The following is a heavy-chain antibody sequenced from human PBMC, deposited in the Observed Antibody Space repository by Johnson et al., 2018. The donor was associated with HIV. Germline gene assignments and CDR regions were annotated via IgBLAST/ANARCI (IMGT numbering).Heavy chain of an antibody. CDR1: GFTVSSNH. D-gene: IGHD2-8*01. CDR2: IYSGGRT. Sequence: VQLVESGGGLIQPGGSLRLSCAASGFTVSSNHMRWVRQAPGKGLEWVSVIYSGGRTYYTDSVKGRFTISRDTAKNTLYLQMNSLRVEDTAVYYCARDPITPYERGPDAFDVWGQGTMVTVSS. V-gene: IGHV3-53*01. J-gene: IGHJ3*01. CDR3: ARDPITPYERGPDAFDV.